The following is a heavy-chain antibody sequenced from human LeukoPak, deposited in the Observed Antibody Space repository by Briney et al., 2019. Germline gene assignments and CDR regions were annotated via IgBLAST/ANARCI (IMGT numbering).Heavy chain of an antibody. CDR1: GGSISNFY. CDR2: VYSSGTS. J-gene: IGHJ4*02. Sequence: SETLSLTCTVSGGSISNFYWSWIRQPAGKGLEWIGRVYSSGTSNYNPSLKSRVTMSVDTSKNQISLKLKSVTAADTAVYFCAQSYYDFWSGPIGYWGRGTLVTVSS. D-gene: IGHD3-3*01. CDR3: AQSYYDFWSGPIGY. V-gene: IGHV4-4*07.